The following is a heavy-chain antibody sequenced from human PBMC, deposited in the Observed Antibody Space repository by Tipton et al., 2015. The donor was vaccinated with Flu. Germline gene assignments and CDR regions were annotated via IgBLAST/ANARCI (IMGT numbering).Heavy chain of an antibody. CDR3: ARDPGSTDPSFDY. D-gene: IGHD3-10*01. J-gene: IGHJ4*02. Sequence: SLRLSCAASEFTFSSYSMNWVRQAPGKGLEWVSSISSSSSYIYYADSVKGRFTISRDNAKNSLYLQMNSLRAEDTAVYYCARDPGSTDPSFDYWGQGTLVTVSS. V-gene: IGHV3-21*01. CDR1: EFTFSSYS. CDR2: ISSSSSYI.